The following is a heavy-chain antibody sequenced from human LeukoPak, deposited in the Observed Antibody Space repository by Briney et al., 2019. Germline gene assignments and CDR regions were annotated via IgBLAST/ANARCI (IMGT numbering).Heavy chain of an antibody. CDR3: ARTMVRLNWFDP. D-gene: IGHD3-10*01. CDR1: GGSFSGYY. Sequence: SETLSLTCAVYGGSFSGYYWSWIRQPPGKGLEWIGEINHSGSTNYNPSLKSRVTMSVDTSKNQFSLKLSSVTAADTAVYYCARTMVRLNWFDPRGQGTLVTVSS. V-gene: IGHV4-34*01. J-gene: IGHJ5*02. CDR2: INHSGST.